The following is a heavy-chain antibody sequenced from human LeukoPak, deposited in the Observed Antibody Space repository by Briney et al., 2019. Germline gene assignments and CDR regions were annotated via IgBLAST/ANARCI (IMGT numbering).Heavy chain of an antibody. J-gene: IGHJ4*02. V-gene: IGHV3-48*01. Sequence: GSLILSCAASRFTFSSYSMNWVRQAPGKGLEWVSYISSSSSTIYYADSVKGRFTISRDNAKNSLYLQMNSLRAEDTAVYYCARDAYSSSSYWGQGTLVTVSS. CDR2: ISSSSSTI. CDR1: RFTFSSYS. CDR3: ARDAYSSSSY. D-gene: IGHD6-13*01.